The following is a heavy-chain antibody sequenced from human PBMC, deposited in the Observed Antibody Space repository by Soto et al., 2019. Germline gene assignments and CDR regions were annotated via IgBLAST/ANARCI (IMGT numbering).Heavy chain of an antibody. CDR3: ARVPSSSWGETYYYYYGMDV. CDR2: ISSSGSTI. D-gene: IGHD6-13*01. J-gene: IGHJ6*02. CDR1: GFTFSSYE. V-gene: IGHV3-48*03. Sequence: GGSLRLSCAASGFTFSSYEMNWVRQAPGKGLEWVSYISSSGSTIYYADSVKGRFTISRDNAKNSLYLQMNSLRAEDTAVYYCARVPSSSWGETYYYYYGMDVWGQGTTVTVSS.